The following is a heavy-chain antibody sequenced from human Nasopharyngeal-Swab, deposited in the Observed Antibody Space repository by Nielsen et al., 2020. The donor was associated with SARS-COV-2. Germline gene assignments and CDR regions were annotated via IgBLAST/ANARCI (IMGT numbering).Heavy chain of an antibody. CDR3: ATSPPYCSSTSCYGWFDP. D-gene: IGHD2-2*01. CDR1: GYTLTELS. V-gene: IGHV1-24*01. Sequence: ASVKASCKASGYTLTELSMHRVRQAPGKGLEWMGGFDPEDGETIYAQKFQGRATMTEDTSTDTAYMELSSLRSEDTAVYYCATSPPYCSSTSCYGWFDPWGQGTLVTVSS. CDR2: FDPEDGET. J-gene: IGHJ5*02.